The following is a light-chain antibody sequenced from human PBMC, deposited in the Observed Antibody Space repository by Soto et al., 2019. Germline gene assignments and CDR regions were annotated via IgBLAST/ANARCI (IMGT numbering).Light chain of an antibody. CDR1: QSVSSN. CDR2: GAS. V-gene: IGKV3-15*01. CDR3: QQYNNWPRWT. J-gene: IGKJ1*01. Sequence: IVMTQSPATLSVSPGERATLSCRASQSVSSNLAWYQQQPGQAPRLLIYGASTRATGIPARFSGSGSGTEFTLTISSLQSEDFAVYYCQQYNNWPRWTFGQGTKVEIK.